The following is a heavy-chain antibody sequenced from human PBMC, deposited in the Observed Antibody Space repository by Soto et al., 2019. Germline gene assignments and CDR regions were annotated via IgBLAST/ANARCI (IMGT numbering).Heavy chain of an antibody. V-gene: IGHV5-51*01. J-gene: IGHJ4*02. CDR2: IYPGDSDT. CDR1: GYTFTDYW. CDR3: ARQLGRYYDSSGYPFGY. D-gene: IGHD3-22*01. Sequence: GESLKISCKGSGYTFTDYWIGWVRQLPGKGLEWMGIIYPGDSDTRYSPSFQGHVTITVDKSTSTAYLQWNTLKASDTAMYYCARQLGRYYDSSGYPFGYWGQGTLVTVSS.